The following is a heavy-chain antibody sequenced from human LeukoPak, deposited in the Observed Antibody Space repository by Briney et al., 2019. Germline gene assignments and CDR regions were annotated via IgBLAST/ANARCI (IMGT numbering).Heavy chain of an antibody. CDR1: GGTFSSYA. J-gene: IGHJ4*02. CDR3: ARGQSTVTMKSYYFDY. CDR2: IIPIFGTA. V-gene: IGHV1-69*05. D-gene: IGHD4-17*01. Sequence: SVKVSCKASGGTFSSYAISWVRQAPGQGLEWMGRIIPIFGTANYAQQFQGRVTITTDESTSTAYMELSSLRSEDTAVYYCARGQSTVTMKSYYFDYWGQGTLITVSS.